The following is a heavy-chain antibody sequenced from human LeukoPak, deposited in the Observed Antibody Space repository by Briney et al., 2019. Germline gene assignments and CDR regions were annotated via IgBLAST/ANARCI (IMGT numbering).Heavy chain of an antibody. Sequence: SVKVSCMASGGTFSSYAISWVRQAPGQGLEWMGGIIPIFGTANYAQKFQGRVTITADESTSTAYMELSSLRSEDTAVYYCARSKAGFWSGKRFDYWGQGTLVTVSS. CDR3: ARSKAGFWSGKRFDY. D-gene: IGHD3-3*01. CDR1: GGTFSSYA. J-gene: IGHJ4*02. CDR2: IIPIFGTA. V-gene: IGHV1-69*13.